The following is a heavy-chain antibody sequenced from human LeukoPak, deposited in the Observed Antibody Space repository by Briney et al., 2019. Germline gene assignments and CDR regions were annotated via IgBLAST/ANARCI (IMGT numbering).Heavy chain of an antibody. CDR3: ARVEYSSSSTWFDP. CDR1: GYTITSYG. CDR2: ISAYNGNT. D-gene: IGHD6-6*01. Sequence: ASVKVSCKASGYTITSYGISWVRQAPGQGLEWMGWISAYNGNTNYAQKLQGRVTMTTDTSTSTAYMELRSLRSDDTAVYYCARVEYSSSSTWFDPWGQGTLVTVSS. V-gene: IGHV1-18*01. J-gene: IGHJ5*02.